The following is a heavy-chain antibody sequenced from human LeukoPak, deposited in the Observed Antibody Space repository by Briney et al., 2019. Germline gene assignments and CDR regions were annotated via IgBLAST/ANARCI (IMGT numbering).Heavy chain of an antibody. D-gene: IGHD3-3*01. CDR1: GGSISSGGYY. J-gene: IGHJ4*02. V-gene: IGHV4-31*03. CDR2: IYYSGST. CDR3: ARALGVFGVVRSFDY. Sequence: SETLSLTCTVSGGSISSGGYYWSWIRQHPGKGLEWIGYIYYSGSTYYNPSLKSRVTISVDTSKNQFSLKLSSVTAADTAVYYCARALGVFGVVRSFDYWGQGTLVTVSS.